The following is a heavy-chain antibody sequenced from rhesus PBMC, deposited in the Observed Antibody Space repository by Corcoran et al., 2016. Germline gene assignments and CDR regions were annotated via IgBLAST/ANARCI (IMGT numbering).Heavy chain of an antibody. Sequence: QVQLQESGPGLVKPSETLSLTCAVSGGSINSGYYYWNWIRQPPWNGLEWIGYITYSGNTTYNPSLKSRVTISRDTSKNQFSLKLSSVTAADTAVYYCVKSHDYGFYYTGEYYLDYWGQGVLVTVSS. J-gene: IGHJ4*01. CDR2: ITYSGNT. CDR1: GGSINSGYYY. D-gene: IGHD3-9*01. CDR3: VKSHDYGFYYTGEYYLDY. V-gene: IGHV4-122*02.